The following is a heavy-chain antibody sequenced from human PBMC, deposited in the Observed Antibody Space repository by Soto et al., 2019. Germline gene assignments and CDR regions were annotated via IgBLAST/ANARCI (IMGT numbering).Heavy chain of an antibody. CDR3: TTERDY. Sequence: EVQLVESGGSLVQIGGSLKLSCATSGLNFSGSAMHWARQASGKGLEWVGRSRSRPHNYATTYAASVEGRFTISRDDSKNTVYLQMNGLKTDDTAMYYCTTERDYWGRGTLVTVSS. J-gene: IGHJ4*02. CDR2: SRSRPHNYAT. V-gene: IGHV3-73*02. CDR1: GLNFSGSA.